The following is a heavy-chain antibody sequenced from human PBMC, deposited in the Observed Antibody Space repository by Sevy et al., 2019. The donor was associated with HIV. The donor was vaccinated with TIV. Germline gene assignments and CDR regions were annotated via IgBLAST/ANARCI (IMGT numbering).Heavy chain of an antibody. J-gene: IGHJ4*02. CDR2: ISYDGSNK. CDR3: ATRIVVLITGFDY. V-gene: IGHV3-30-3*01. Sequence: GGSLRLSCAASGFTFSSYAMHWVRQAPGKGLEWVAVISYDGSNKYYADSVKGRFTISRDNSKNTLYLQMNSLRAEDTAVYYCATRIVVLITGFDYRGQGTLVTVSS. CDR1: GFTFSSYA. D-gene: IGHD3-22*01.